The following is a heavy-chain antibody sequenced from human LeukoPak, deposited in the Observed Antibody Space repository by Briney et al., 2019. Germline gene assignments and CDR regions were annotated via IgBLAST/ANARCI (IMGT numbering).Heavy chain of an antibody. CDR3: ARVSSSWFFDY. D-gene: IGHD6-13*01. V-gene: IGHV1-2*02. CDR2: INPNSGGT. Sequence: ASVNVSCMASGYTFTGYYMHWVRQAPGQGLEWMGWINPNSGGTNYAQKFQGRVTMTRDTSISTAYMELSRLRSDDTAVYYCARVSSSWFFDYWGQGTLVTVSS. CDR1: GYTFTGYY. J-gene: IGHJ4*02.